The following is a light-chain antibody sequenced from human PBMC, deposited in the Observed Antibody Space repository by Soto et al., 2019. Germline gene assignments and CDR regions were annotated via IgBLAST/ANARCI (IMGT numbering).Light chain of an antibody. CDR2: ATS. CDR3: QQYDNLPRT. J-gene: IGKJ2*01. Sequence: EIVLTQSPATLSLSPGESATLSCRASQSISRSYLAWYQQKPGQAPRLLIHATSTRATGVPDRFSGSGSGTDFPLTISRLEPEDFVVYYCQQYDNLPRTFGQGTKVEIK. CDR1: QSISRSY. V-gene: IGKV3-20*01.